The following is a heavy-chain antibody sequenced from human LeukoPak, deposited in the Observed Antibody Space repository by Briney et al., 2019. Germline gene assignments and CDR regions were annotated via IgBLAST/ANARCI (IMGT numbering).Heavy chain of an antibody. CDR3: ASLNYDDHDY. CDR1: GFTVRSNY. D-gene: IGHD4-17*01. J-gene: IGHJ4*02. CDR2: IYSGGST. V-gene: IGHV3-66*01. Sequence: PGGSLRLSCAASGFTVRSNYMSWVRQAPGKGLEWVSVIYSGGSTNYADSVKGRFSISRDNSKNTPYLQMNSLRAEDTAVYYCASLNYDDHDYWGQGTLVTVSS.